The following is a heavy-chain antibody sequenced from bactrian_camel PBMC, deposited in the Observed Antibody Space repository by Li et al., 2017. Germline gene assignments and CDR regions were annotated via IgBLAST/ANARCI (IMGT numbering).Heavy chain of an antibody. D-gene: IGHD4*01. CDR1: GYSGSNYC. Sequence: HVQLVESGGGSVRPGGSLRLACTVSGYSGSNYCMAWFRQAPGKERERVAMIDSLDRTTYDDSVKGRFTISQDNAKSPLYLQMNDLKPEDTAVYHCAQESTRATSLSIRGPCYWGGTQVTVS. V-gene: IGHV3S53*01. J-gene: IGHJ4*01. CDR2: IDSLDRT.